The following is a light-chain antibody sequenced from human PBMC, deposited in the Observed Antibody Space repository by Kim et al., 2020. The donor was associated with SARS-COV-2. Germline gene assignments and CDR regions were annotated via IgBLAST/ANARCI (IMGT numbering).Light chain of an antibody. CDR3: QQYKSYPLT. CDR2: RAS. J-gene: IGKJ4*01. V-gene: IGKV1-16*02. Sequence: TSVGDTVTITCRASQGINNFLAWFQQKPGKPPKLLIYRASGLQSGVPSKFSGSGSETDFTLTISSLQPEDFATYYCQQYKSYPLTFGRGTKVDIK. CDR1: QGINNF.